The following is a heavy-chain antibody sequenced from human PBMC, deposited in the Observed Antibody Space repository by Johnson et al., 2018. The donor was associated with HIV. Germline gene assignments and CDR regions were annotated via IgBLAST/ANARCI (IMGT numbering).Heavy chain of an antibody. CDR1: GFTFNDYY. CDR2: ISSSATTK. D-gene: IGHD1-26*01. V-gene: IGHV3-11*01. Sequence: QVQLVESGGGVVKPGGSLRLSCAASGFTFNDYYMSWIRQAPGKGLEWVSYISSSATTKYYADSVKGRFTISRDNAKKSLYLQRNSLRAEDTAVYYCAKDVRYSGSYLSFAFDIWGQGTMVTVSS. CDR3: AKDVRYSGSYLSFAFDI. J-gene: IGHJ3*02.